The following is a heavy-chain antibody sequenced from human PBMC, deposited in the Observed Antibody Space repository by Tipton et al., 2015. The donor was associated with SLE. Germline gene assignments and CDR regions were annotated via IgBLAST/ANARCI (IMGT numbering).Heavy chain of an antibody. V-gene: IGHV4-39*07. CDR3: ARGISVDDAFDI. J-gene: IGHJ3*02. CDR2: IYYSGST. D-gene: IGHD5/OR15-5a*01. CDR1: GGSISSSSYY. Sequence: TLSLTCTVSGGSISSSSYYWGWIRQPPGKGLEWIGSIYYSGSTYYNPSLKSRVTISVDTSKNQFSLKLGSVTAADTAVYYCARGISVDDAFDIWGQGTMVTVSS.